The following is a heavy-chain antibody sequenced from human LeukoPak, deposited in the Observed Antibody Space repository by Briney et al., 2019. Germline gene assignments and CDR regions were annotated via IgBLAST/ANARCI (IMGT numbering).Heavy chain of an antibody. CDR2: IYYSGST. CDR3: ARVPLAAAGDYYFDY. V-gene: IGHV4-59*01. J-gene: IGHJ4*02. D-gene: IGHD6-13*01. Sequence: SETLSLTCTVSGVSISSYYWSWLRQPPGKGLEWSGYIYYSGSTNYNPSLKSRVTISVDTSKNQFSLKLSSVTAADTAVYYCARVPLAAAGDYYFDYWGQGTLVTVSS. CDR1: GVSISSYY.